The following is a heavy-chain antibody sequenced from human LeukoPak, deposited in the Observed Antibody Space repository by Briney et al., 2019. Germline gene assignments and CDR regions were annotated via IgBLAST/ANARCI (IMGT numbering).Heavy chain of an antibody. CDR2: INWDSGKT. CDR1: GFTFHDYG. V-gene: IGHV3-64*02. D-gene: IGHD2-21*02. CDR3: ARGTAFDY. Sequence: GGSLRLSCAASGFTFHDYGMHWVRQAPGKGLEWVSSINWDSGKTYYGDSVKGRFTISRDNSKNTLYLQMGSLRAEDMAVYYCARGTAFDYWGQGTLVTVPS. J-gene: IGHJ4*02.